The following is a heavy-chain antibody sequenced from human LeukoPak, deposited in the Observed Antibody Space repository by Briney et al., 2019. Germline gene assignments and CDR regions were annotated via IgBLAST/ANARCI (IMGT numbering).Heavy chain of an antibody. J-gene: IGHJ6*03. Sequence: GGSLRLSCAASGFSFNYYSMNWVRQPPGKGLEWVASISSRSNDIHYADSVKGRFTISRDNAKNSLYLQMNSLRAEDTAVYYCARETAIVVMEDATQEDYYYMDVWGKGTTVTVSS. CDR3: ARETAIVVMEDATQEDYYYMDV. V-gene: IGHV3-21*01. D-gene: IGHD2-15*01. CDR2: ISSRSNDI. CDR1: GFSFNYYS.